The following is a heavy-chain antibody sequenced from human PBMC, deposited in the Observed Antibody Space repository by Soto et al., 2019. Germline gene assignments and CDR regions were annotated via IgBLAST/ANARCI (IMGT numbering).Heavy chain of an antibody. CDR2: FDPEDGET. CDR3: ASPGGGLWSGYYTGIVPFDY. V-gene: IGHV1-24*01. D-gene: IGHD3-3*01. J-gene: IGHJ4*02. CDR1: GYTLTELS. Sequence: ASVKVSCKVSGYTLTELSMHWVRQAPGKGLEWMGGFDPEDGETIYAQKFQGRVTMTEDTSTDTAYMELSSLRSEDTAVYYCASPGGGLWSGYYTGIVPFDYWGQGTLVTVSS.